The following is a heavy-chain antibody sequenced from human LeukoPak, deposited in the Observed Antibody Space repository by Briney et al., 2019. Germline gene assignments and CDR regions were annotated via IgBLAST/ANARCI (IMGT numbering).Heavy chain of an antibody. CDR1: GFSFNSYT. D-gene: IGHD3-10*01. V-gene: IGHV3-30-3*01. J-gene: IGHJ5*02. Sequence: GGSLRLSCTASGFSFNSYTMHWVRQAPGKGLEWVAVISYDGSNKYYADSVKGRFTISRDNSKNTLYLQMNSLRAEDTAVYYCARDRFGWFDPWGQGTLVTVSS. CDR2: ISYDGSNK. CDR3: ARDRFGWFDP.